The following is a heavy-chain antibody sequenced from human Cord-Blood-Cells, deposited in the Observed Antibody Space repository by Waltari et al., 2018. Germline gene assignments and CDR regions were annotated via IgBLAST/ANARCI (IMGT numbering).Heavy chain of an antibody. CDR2: ILSNDEK. V-gene: IGHV2-26*01. D-gene: IGHD1-26*01. Sequence: QLTLPESGPVLVKPPETLTLTCNASGFSLLNARMGVSWIRQPPGKALEWLAHILSNDEKSYSTSLKSRLTISKDTSKSQVVLTMTNMDPVDTATYYCARVTGTWVAFDIWGQGTMVTVSS. J-gene: IGHJ3*02. CDR1: GFSLLNARMG. CDR3: ARVTGTWVAFDI.